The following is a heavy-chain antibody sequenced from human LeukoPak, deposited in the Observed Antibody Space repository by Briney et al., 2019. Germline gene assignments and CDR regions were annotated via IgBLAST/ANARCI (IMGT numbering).Heavy chain of an antibody. Sequence: GGSLRLSCAASGFTFTSYGMNWARQAPGKGLEWISYISSSGTTIQYADSVEGRFTISRDNAMNSVYLQMNSLRAEDTAVYYCAKDIRPYSSSWYPPHDYWGQGTLVTVSS. D-gene: IGHD6-13*01. CDR1: GFTFTSYG. V-gene: IGHV3-48*04. CDR3: AKDIRPYSSSWYPPHDY. CDR2: ISSSGTTI. J-gene: IGHJ4*02.